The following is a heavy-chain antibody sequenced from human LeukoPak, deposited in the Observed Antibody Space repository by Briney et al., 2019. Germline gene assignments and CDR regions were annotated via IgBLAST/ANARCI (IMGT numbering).Heavy chain of an antibody. CDR2: ISGSGGGT. CDR3: AKAHPQAGENIFDY. D-gene: IGHD3-16*01. J-gene: IGHJ4*02. Sequence: PGGSLRLSCEASGVTFSSYVMRWVRQAPGKGPEWVSGISGSGGGTYYADSVKGRFTISRDNSKNTLYLQMNSLRAEDTAVYYCAKAHPQAGENIFDYWGQGTLVTVSS. V-gene: IGHV3-23*01. CDR1: GVTFSSYV.